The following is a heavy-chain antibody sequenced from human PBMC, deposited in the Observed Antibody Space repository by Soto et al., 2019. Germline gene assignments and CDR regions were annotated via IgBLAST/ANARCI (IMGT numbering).Heavy chain of an antibody. Sequence: GGSLRLSCAASGFTFSSYAMSWVRQAPGKGLEWVSAISGSGGSTYYADSVKGRFTISRDNSKNTLYLQMNSLRAEDTAVYYCARVVTPSSFRMYYFDYWGQGTLVTVSS. J-gene: IGHJ4*02. V-gene: IGHV3-23*01. CDR3: ARVVTPSSFRMYYFDY. CDR2: ISGSGGST. D-gene: IGHD2-21*02. CDR1: GFTFSSYA.